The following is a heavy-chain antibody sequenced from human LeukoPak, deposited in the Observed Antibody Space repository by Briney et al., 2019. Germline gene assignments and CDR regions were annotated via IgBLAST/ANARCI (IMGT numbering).Heavy chain of an antibody. D-gene: IGHD1-26*01. Sequence: AGGSLRLSCAASGFTFSSYWMNWARQAPGKGLEWVASINHNGNVNYYVDSVKGRFTISRDNSKNTLYLQMDSLRVEDTAIYYCARDRAWDYLDSWDQGPLVTVSS. CDR3: ARDRAWDYLDS. CDR1: GFTFSSYW. CDR2: INHNGNVN. J-gene: IGHJ4*02. V-gene: IGHV3-7*01.